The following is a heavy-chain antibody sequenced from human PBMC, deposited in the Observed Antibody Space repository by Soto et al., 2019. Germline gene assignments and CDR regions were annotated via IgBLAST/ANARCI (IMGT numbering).Heavy chain of an antibody. J-gene: IGHJ4*02. CDR1: GGSISSGGYS. CDR2: IYHSGST. V-gene: IGHV4-30-2*01. D-gene: IGHD5-18*01. Sequence: SETLSLTCAVSGGSISSGGYSWSWIRQPPGKGLEWIGYIYHSGSTYYNPSLKSRVTISVDRSKNQFSLKLSSVTAADTAVYYCARAATAMDYYFDYWGQGTLVTVSS. CDR3: ARAATAMDYYFDY.